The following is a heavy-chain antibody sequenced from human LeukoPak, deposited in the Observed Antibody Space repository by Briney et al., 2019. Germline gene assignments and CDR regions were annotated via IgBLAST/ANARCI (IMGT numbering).Heavy chain of an antibody. J-gene: IGHJ4*02. CDR3: ARRSYGPNVDY. V-gene: IGHV5-51*01. CDR2: IYPDDSDT. Sequence: GESLKISCKGSGYIFTSYWIAWVRQMPGKGLEWTGIIYPDDSDTRYSPSFQGQVTISADKSISTAYLQWSSLKASDTAMYYCARRSYGPNVDYWGQGTLVTVSS. D-gene: IGHD4/OR15-4a*01. CDR1: GYIFTSYW.